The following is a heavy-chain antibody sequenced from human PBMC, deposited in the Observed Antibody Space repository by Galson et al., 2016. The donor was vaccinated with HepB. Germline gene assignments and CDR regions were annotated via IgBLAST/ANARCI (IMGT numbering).Heavy chain of an antibody. CDR2: LIPIFGKP. CDR1: GGTFTNYV. Sequence: SVKVSCKASGGTFTNYVISWVRQAPGQGLEWMGGLIPIFGKPNYAPKFQGRLTMTADQSTNTAYMELSSLRSEDTAVYYCARDPRPYFAVFACYFDSWGQGTLVSVSS. CDR3: ARDPRPYFAVFACYFDS. D-gene: IGHD2-8*01. V-gene: IGHV1-69*13. J-gene: IGHJ4*02.